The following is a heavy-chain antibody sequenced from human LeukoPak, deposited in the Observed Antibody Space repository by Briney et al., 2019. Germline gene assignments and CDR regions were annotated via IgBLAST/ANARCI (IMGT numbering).Heavy chain of an antibody. CDR1: GFTFSSYS. CDR2: ISSSSSYI. CDR3: ARMYQSYYFDC. V-gene: IGHV3-21*04. Sequence: GGSLRLSCAASGFTFSSYSMNWVRQAPGKGLEWVSSISSSSSYIYYADSVKGRFTISRDNSKNTLYLQMDSLRAEDTAVYYCARMYQSYYFDCWGQGTLVTVSS. D-gene: IGHD2-2*01. J-gene: IGHJ4*02.